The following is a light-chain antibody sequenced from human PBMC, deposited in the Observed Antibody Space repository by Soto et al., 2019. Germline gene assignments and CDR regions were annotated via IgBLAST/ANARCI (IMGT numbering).Light chain of an antibody. Sequence: QSVLTQPPSVSGAPGQRVIISCTGSSSNIGAGYDVHWYQQLPGTAPKLLIYGNNNRPSGIPDRFSGSLSGTSASLAITGLHAEDEADYYCQTYDRSLSGSRVFGTGTKLTVL. V-gene: IGLV1-40*01. CDR2: GNN. CDR3: QTYDRSLSGSRV. CDR1: SSNIGAGYD. J-gene: IGLJ1*01.